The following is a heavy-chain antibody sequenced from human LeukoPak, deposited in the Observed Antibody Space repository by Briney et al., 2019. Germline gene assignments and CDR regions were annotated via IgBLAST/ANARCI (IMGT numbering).Heavy chain of an antibody. CDR2: ISSSSSYI. CDR3: ARGDSSGWYEGNFDY. CDR1: GFTFSSYS. V-gene: IGHV3-21*01. Sequence: PGGSLRLSCTASGFTFSSYSMNWVRQAPGKGLEWVSSISSSSSYIYYADSVKGRFTISRDNAKNSLYLQMNSLRAEDTAVYYCARGDSSGWYEGNFDYWGQGTLVTVSS. J-gene: IGHJ4*02. D-gene: IGHD6-19*01.